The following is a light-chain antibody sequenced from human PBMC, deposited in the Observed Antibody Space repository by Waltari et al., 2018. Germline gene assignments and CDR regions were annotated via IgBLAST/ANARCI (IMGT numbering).Light chain of an antibody. CDR3: QQYNTWPPLT. J-gene: IGKJ4*01. CDR1: QNVYTN. CDR2: GAS. V-gene: IGKV3-15*01. Sequence: EIVMKQSPATLSLSPGESATLACKASQNVYTNLAWYQQKPGQAPRLLISGASARATGVPSRFRGSGSVTEFTLTISSLQSDDFAVYYCQQYNTWPPLTFGGGTRVDIK.